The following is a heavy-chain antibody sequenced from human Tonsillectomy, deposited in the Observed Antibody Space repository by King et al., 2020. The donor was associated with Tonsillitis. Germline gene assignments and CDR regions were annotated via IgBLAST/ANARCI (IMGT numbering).Heavy chain of an antibody. V-gene: IGHV3-7*03. CDR2: INQDGSER. CDR3: ARDVTSSWYNC. Sequence: VQLVESGGGLVQPGGPLRLSCAASGFTFSNYWMNWVRQAPGKGLEWVANINQDGSERYYVDSVKGRFTISRDNAKNSLYLQMDSLRAEDTAVYYCARDVTSSWYNCWGQGSRVTVSS. J-gene: IGHJ4*02. CDR1: GFTFSNYW. D-gene: IGHD6-13*01.